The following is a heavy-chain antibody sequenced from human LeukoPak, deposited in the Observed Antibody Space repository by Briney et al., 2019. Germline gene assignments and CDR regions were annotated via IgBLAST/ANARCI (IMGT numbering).Heavy chain of an antibody. CDR2: INHSGST. D-gene: IGHD2-2*01. V-gene: IGHV4-34*01. J-gene: IGHJ4*02. CDR1: GGSFSGYY. Sequence: PSETLSLTCAVYGGSFSGYYWSWIRQPPGKGLEWIGEINHSGSTNYNPSLKSRVTISVDMSKNQFSLKLSSVTAADTAVYYCARGPDIVVVPAAMPVGDYWGQGTLVTVSS. CDR3: ARGPDIVVVPAAMPVGDY.